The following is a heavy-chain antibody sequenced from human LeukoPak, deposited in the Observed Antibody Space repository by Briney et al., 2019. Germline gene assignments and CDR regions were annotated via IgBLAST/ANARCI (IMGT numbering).Heavy chain of an antibody. V-gene: IGHV4-59*01. D-gene: IGHD6-19*01. CDR2: VYYSGST. CDR3: AREYSSGWSGTGY. Sequence: SESLSLTCTVSGGSISSYYWSWIRQPPGKGLEWIGYVYYSGSTNYNPSLESRVTISVDTSKNQFSLKLSSVTAADTAVYYCAREYSSGWSGTGYWGQGTLVTVSS. CDR1: GGSISSYY. J-gene: IGHJ4*02.